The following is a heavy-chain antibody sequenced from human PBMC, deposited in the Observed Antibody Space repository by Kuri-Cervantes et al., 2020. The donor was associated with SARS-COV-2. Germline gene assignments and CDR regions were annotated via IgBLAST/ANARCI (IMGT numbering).Heavy chain of an antibody. J-gene: IGHJ3*02. CDR3: TKVSVHLEFDAFDI. D-gene: IGHD1-1*01. V-gene: IGHV3-23*01. CDR2: ISGSGGST. Sequence: GESLKISLAASGFTFNRYAMGWVRQAPGEGLEVVSAISGSGGSTYYADSVKGRFTIARDNSKNTLYLQMNSLRAEDTAVYYCTKVSVHLEFDAFDIWGQGTMVTVSS. CDR1: GFTFNRYA.